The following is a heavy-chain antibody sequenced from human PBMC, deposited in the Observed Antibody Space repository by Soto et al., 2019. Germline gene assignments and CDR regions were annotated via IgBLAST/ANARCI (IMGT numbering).Heavy chain of an antibody. CDR1: GYTFTTYA. J-gene: IGHJ5*02. V-gene: IGHV1-3*01. Sequence: ASVKVSCKASGYTFTTYAMNWVRQAPGQRLEWMGWINPVNGNTKSSQKFQDRVIITRDTSASTAYMELRSLRSEDTAVYYCARGIATGQLDPWGQGTLVTVSS. CDR3: ARGIATGQLDP. D-gene: IGHD6-13*01. CDR2: INPVNGNT.